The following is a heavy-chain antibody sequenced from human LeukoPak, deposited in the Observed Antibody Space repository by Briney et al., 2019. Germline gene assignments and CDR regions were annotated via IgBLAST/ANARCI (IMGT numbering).Heavy chain of an antibody. CDR3: ARYSSGWYYFDY. CDR2: ISGSGGST. CDR1: GFTFSSYA. D-gene: IGHD6-19*01. V-gene: IGHV3-23*01. Sequence: GGSLRLSCAASGFTFSSYAMSWVRQAPGKGLEWVSAISGSGGSTYYADSVKGRFTISRDNSKNTLYLQMNSLRAEDTAVYYCARYSSGWYYFDYWGQGTLVTVSS. J-gene: IGHJ4*02.